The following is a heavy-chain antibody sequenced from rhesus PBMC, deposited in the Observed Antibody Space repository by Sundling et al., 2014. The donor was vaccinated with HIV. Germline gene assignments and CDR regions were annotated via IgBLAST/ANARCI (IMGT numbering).Heavy chain of an antibody. V-gene: IGHV3-28*02. Sequence: EVQLVESGGGLAKPGGSLRLSCAASGFTFSNYWMYWVRQAPGKGLEWISAINSAGSSTYYADSVKGRFTISRENAKNTLYLQMDSLRAEDTAVYYCARWEIWVVGAPDYWGQGVLVTVSS. CDR1: GFTFSNYW. CDR2: INSAGSST. D-gene: IGHD1-44*02. CDR3: ARWEIWVVGAPDY. J-gene: IGHJ4*01.